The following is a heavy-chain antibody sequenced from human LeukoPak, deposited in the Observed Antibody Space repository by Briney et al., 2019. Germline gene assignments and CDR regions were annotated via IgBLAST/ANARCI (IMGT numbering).Heavy chain of an antibody. Sequence: GGSLRLSCAASGFTFDDYGMSWVRQAPGKGLECVSGINWNGGSTGYADSVKGRFTISRDNAKNSLYLQMNSLRAEDTALYYCARRDSVGVTTTILPDAFNIWGQGTMVTVSS. D-gene: IGHD1-26*01. CDR2: INWNGGST. V-gene: IGHV3-20*04. J-gene: IGHJ3*02. CDR1: GFTFDDYG. CDR3: ARRDSVGVTTTILPDAFNI.